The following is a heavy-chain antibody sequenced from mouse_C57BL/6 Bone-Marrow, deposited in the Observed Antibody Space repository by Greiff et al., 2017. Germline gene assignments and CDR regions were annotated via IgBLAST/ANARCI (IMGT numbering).Heavy chain of an antibody. V-gene: IGHV1-81*01. D-gene: IGHD3-2*02. CDR3: ARRSSGFLFAY. J-gene: IGHJ3*01. CDR2: IYPRSGNT. Sequence: QVQLVESGAELARPGASVKLSCKASGYTFTSYGISWVKQRTGQGLEWIGEIYPRSGNTYYNEKFKGKATLTADKSSSTAYMELRSLTSEDSAVYFWARRSSGFLFAYWGQGTLVTVSA. CDR1: GYTFTSYG.